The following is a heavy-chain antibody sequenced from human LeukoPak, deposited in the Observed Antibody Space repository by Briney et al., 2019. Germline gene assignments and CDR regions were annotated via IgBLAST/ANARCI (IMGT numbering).Heavy chain of an antibody. CDR1: GGTFSSYA. D-gene: IGHD3-10*01. V-gene: IGHV1-69*06. J-gene: IGHJ4*02. CDR2: IIPIFGTA. CDR3: ARKVRGVIRTSYFDY. Sequence: SVKVSCKASGGTFSSYAISWVRQAPGQGLEWMGGIIPIFGTANYAQKFQGRVTITADKSTSTAYMELSSLRSEDTAVYYCARKVRGVIRTSYFDYWGQGTLVTVSS.